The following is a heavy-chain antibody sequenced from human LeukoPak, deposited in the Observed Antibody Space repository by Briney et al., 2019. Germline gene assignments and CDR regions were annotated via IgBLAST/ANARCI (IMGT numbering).Heavy chain of an antibody. CDR3: ARIRYRWLVDYYFDY. J-gene: IGHJ4*02. CDR2: IYYSGST. D-gene: IGHD6-19*01. V-gene: IGHV4-59*01. CDR1: GGSISSYY. Sequence: SETLSLTCTVSGGSISSYYWSWIRQPPGKGLEWIGYIYYSGSTNYNPSLKRRVTISVERSKNQFPLKLSSVTAADTAVYYCARIRYRWLVDYYFDYWGQGTLVSVSS.